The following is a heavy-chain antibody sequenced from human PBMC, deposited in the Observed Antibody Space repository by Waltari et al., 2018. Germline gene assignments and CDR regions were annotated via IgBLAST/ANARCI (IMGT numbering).Heavy chain of an antibody. CDR1: GFTSRSYS. J-gene: IGHJ4*02. D-gene: IGHD3-22*01. CDR3: ARSDYYDSDYFDY. Sequence: EVQLVESGGGLVKPGGSRRLSCAASGFTSRSYSSHLVRQAPGKGLEWVSSISSSSSYIYYADSVKGRFTISRDNAKNSLYLQMNSLRAEDTAVYYCARSDYYDSDYFDYWGQGTLVTISS. V-gene: IGHV3-21*01. CDR2: ISSSSSYI.